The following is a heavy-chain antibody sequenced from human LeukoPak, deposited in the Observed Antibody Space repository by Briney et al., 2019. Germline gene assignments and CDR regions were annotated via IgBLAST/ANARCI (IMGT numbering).Heavy chain of an antibody. CDR3: AKDLEAVDTSNFDY. J-gene: IGHJ4*02. CDR2: IKQDGSEK. Sequence: GGSLRLSCAASGFTFSSYWMSWVRQAPGKGLEWVANIKQDGSEKYYVDSVKGRFTISRDNAKNSLYLQMNSLRAEDTAVYYCAKDLEAVDTSNFDYWGQGTLVTVSS. V-gene: IGHV3-7*03. D-gene: IGHD6-13*01. CDR1: GFTFSSYW.